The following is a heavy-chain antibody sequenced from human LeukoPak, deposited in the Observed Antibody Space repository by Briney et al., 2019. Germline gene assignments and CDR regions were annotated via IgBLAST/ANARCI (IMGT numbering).Heavy chain of an antibody. CDR3: ARGRDGYSGV. Sequence: SETLSLTCTVSGESIRSSTYYWGWIRQPPGKGLEWIGSIHSSGSTYYNPSLRSRVTISVDTSRNQFSLKLSSVTAADTAVYYCARGRDGYSGVWGQGTLVTVSS. D-gene: IGHD5-24*01. CDR1: GESIRSSTYY. CDR2: IHSSGST. J-gene: IGHJ4*02. V-gene: IGHV4-39*02.